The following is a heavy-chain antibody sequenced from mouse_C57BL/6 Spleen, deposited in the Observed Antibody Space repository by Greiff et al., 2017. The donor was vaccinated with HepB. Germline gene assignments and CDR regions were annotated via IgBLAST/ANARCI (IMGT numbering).Heavy chain of an antibody. CDR3: ARPLTETTWFDY. J-gene: IGHJ3*01. D-gene: IGHD4-1*01. Sequence: QVQLQQSGPELVKPGASVKLSCKASGYTFTSYDINWVKQRPGQGLGWIGWIHPSDGSTKYKEKFKGKATLPVDTSSSTAYMELLSLTSEDTAVSYCARPLTETTWFDYWGQGTLVTVSS. CDR2: IHPSDGST. CDR1: GYTFTSYD. V-gene: IGHV1-85*01.